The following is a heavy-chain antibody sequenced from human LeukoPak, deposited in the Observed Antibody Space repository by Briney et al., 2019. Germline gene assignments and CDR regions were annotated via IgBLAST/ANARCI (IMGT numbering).Heavy chain of an antibody. CDR3: ARALTVVVPAAIRVGFGEPLYFDY. CDR1: VGTFSSYA. V-gene: IGHV1-69*04. CDR2: IIPILGIA. J-gene: IGHJ4*02. D-gene: IGHD2-2*01. Sequence: GASVKVSCKASVGTFSSYAISWVRQAPGQGLEWMGRIIPILGIANYAQKFQGRVTITADKSTSTAYMELSSLRSEETAVYYCARALTVVVPAAIRVGFGEPLYFDYWGQGTLVTVSS.